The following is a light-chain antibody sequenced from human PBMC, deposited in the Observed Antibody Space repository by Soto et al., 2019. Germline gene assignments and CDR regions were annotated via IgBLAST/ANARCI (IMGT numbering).Light chain of an antibody. V-gene: IGKV1-5*03. J-gene: IGKJ4*01. CDR1: QTISSW. CDR2: KAS. Sequence: IKMTQSPSTLSGSIGDRVTITCRASQTISSWLAWYQQKPGKAPKLLIYKASTLKSGVPSRFSGSGSGTEFTLTINSLQPEDFATYYCQQLNSYPLTFGGGTKVDIK. CDR3: QQLNSYPLT.